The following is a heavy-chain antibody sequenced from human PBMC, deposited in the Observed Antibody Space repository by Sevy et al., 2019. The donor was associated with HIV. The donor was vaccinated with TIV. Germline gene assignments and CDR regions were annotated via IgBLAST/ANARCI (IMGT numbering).Heavy chain of an antibody. J-gene: IGHJ5*02. V-gene: IGHV4-61*01. CDR1: GGSVSSGSYY. CDR3: ARWVISRGARPSRAYNLFDP. D-gene: IGHD6-6*01. Sequence: SETLSLTCTVSGGSVSSGSYYWSWIRQPPGKGLEWIGYIYYSGSTNYNPSLKSRVTISVDTSKNQFSLKLSSVTAADTAVYYCARWVISRGARPSRAYNLFDPWGQGTLVTVSS. CDR2: IYYSGST.